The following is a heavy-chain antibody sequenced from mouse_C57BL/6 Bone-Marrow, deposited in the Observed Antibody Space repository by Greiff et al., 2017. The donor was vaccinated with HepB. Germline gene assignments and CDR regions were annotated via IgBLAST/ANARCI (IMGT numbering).Heavy chain of an antibody. CDR1: GYTFTDYY. J-gene: IGHJ4*01. Sequence: VQLQQSGPELVKPGASVKISCKASGYTFTDYYMNWVKQSHGKSLEWIGDINPNNGGTSYNQKFKGKATLTVDKSSSTAYMELRSLTSEDSAVYYCARSDSNYSYYYAMDYWGQGTSVTVSS. D-gene: IGHD2-5*01. V-gene: IGHV1-26*01. CDR3: ARSDSNYSYYYAMDY. CDR2: INPNNGGT.